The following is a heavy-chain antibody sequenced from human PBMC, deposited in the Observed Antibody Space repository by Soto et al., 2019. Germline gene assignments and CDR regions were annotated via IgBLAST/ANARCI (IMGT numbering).Heavy chain of an antibody. J-gene: IGHJ4*02. CDR1: GFTFSSYA. CDR3: AKRYSGYDPPGYFDY. CDR2: IRGSGSSK. D-gene: IGHD5-12*01. V-gene: IGHV3-23*01. Sequence: GGSLRLSCAASGFTFSSYAMSWVRQAPGKGLEWVSAIRGSGSSKYYADSVKGRFTISRDNSKNTLYLQRNSLRAEDTDVYYSAKRYSGYDPPGYFDYWGQGTLVTVSS.